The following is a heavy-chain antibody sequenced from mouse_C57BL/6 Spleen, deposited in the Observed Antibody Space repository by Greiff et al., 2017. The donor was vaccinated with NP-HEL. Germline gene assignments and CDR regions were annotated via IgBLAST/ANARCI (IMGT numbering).Heavy chain of an antibody. Sequence: QLKQSGPELVKPGASVKISCKASGYAFSSSWMNWVKQRPGKGLEWIGRIYPGDGDTNYNGKFKGKATLTADKSSSTAYMQLSSLTSEDSAVYFCARSTFTYFDYWGQGTTLTVSS. CDR1: GYAFSSSW. CDR3: ARSTFTYFDY. J-gene: IGHJ2*01. V-gene: IGHV1-82*01. CDR2: IYPGDGDT.